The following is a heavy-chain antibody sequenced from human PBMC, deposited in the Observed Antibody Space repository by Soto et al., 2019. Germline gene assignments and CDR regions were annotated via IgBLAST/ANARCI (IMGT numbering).Heavy chain of an antibody. CDR2: ISYDGSNK. J-gene: IGHJ6*02. CDR1: GFTFSSYG. V-gene: IGHV3-30*18. D-gene: IGHD3-3*01. Sequence: QVQLVESGGGVGQPGRSLRLSCAASGFTFSSYGMHWVRQAPGKGLEWVAVISYDGSNKYYADSVKGRFTISRDNSKNTLYLQMNSLRAEDTAVYYCAKEDSGSDFWSGSNYYYYGMDVWGQGTTVTVSS. CDR3: AKEDSGSDFWSGSNYYYYGMDV.